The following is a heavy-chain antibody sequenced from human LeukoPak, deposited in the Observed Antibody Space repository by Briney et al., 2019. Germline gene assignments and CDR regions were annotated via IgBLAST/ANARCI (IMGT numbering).Heavy chain of an antibody. V-gene: IGHV3-7*01. J-gene: IGHJ4*02. CDR3: ARGARQPEN. CDR2: IKEDGSDK. CDR1: GFAFSSHW. Sequence: GGSLRLSCVASGFAFSSHWMTSVRQAPGKDLEWVANIKEDGSDKYYVDSLKGRFTISRDNAKNSLFLQMNSLRAEDTAVYYCARGARQPENWGQGTLVTVSS. D-gene: IGHD6-6*01.